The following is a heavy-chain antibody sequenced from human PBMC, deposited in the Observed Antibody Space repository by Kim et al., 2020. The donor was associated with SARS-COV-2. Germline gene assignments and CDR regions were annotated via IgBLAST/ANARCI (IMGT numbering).Heavy chain of an antibody. Sequence: GGSLRLSCAASGFTFSSYAMSWVRQAPGKGLEWVSAISGSGGSTYYADSVKVRFTISRDNSKNTLYLQMNSLRAEDTAVYYCAKDIEAWAAGTPGSCYWGQGTLVTVSS. J-gene: IGHJ4*02. CDR1: GFTFSSYA. CDR3: AKDIEAWAAGTPGSCY. V-gene: IGHV3-23*01. CDR2: ISGSGGST. D-gene: IGHD6-13*01.